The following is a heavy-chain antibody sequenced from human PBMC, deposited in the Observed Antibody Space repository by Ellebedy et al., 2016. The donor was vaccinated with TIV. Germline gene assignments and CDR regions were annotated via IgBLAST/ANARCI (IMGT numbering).Heavy chain of an antibody. Sequence: GESLKISXAASGFTFSDYYMSWIRQAPGKGLEWVSYISSSSSYTNYADSVKGRFTISRDNAKNSLYLQMNSLRAEDTAVYYCARDMRSSGSYYRGGWFDPWGQGTLVTVSS. CDR1: GFTFSDYY. D-gene: IGHD1-26*01. V-gene: IGHV3-11*05. CDR2: ISSSSSYT. J-gene: IGHJ5*02. CDR3: ARDMRSSGSYYRGGWFDP.